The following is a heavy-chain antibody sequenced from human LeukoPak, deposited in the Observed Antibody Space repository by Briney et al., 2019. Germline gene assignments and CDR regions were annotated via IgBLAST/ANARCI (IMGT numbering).Heavy chain of an antibody. CDR3: ARGHYYGSGSYYRLDY. J-gene: IGHJ4*02. CDR1: GDSISGYY. D-gene: IGHD3-10*01. CDR2: INHSGST. V-gene: IGHV4-34*01. Sequence: SETLSLTCTVSGDSISGYYWNWICQPPGKGLEWIGEINHSGSTKYNPSLKSRVTISVDTSKNQFSLKLSSVTAADTAVYYCARGHYYGSGSYYRLDYWGQGTLVTVSS.